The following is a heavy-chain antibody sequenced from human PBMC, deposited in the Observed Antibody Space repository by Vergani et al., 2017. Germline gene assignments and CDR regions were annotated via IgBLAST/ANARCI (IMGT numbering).Heavy chain of an antibody. V-gene: IGHV1-69*01. CDR3: ARDATNIAGAGTYFDY. Sequence: QVQLVQSGAEVKKPGSPVKVSCKASGGTLSSYAISWVRHAPGQGLEWMGGIIPIFGTANYAQKLQGRDTITADAPTSTAYMELSSLRSEDTAVYYCARDATNIAGAGTYFDYWGQGTLVTVSS. CDR2: IIPIFGTA. CDR1: GGTLSSYA. D-gene: IGHD6-13*01. J-gene: IGHJ4*02.